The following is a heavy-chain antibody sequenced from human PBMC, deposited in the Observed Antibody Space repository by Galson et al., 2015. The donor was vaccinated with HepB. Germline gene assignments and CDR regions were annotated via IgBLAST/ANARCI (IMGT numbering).Heavy chain of an antibody. CDR2: INPSGGST. CDR1: GYTFTSYY. D-gene: IGHD1-26*01. J-gene: IGHJ6*02. CDR3: ARDSVLGATRGYYYYYGMDV. V-gene: IGHV1-46*04. Sequence: SVKVSCKASGYTFTSYYMHWVRQAPGQGLEWMGIINPSGGSTSYAQKLQGRVTMTRDTSTSTVYMELSSLRSEDTAVYYCARDSVLGATRGYYYYYGMDVWGQGTTVTVSS.